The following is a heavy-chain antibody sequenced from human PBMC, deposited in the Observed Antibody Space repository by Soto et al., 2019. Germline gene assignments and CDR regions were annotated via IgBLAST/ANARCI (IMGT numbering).Heavy chain of an antibody. CDR3: ARSTVVTQARLFDP. Sequence: SVKVSCKASGGTLSSYAISWVRQAPGQGLEWMGGIIPIFGTANYAQKFQGRVTITADESTSTAYMELSSLRSEDTAVYYCARSTVVTQARLFDPWGQGTLVTVSS. CDR2: IIPIFGTA. CDR1: GGTLSSYA. J-gene: IGHJ5*02. V-gene: IGHV1-69*13. D-gene: IGHD4-17*01.